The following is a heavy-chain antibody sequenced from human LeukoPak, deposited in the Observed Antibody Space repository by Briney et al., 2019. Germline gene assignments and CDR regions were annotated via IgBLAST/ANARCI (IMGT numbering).Heavy chain of an antibody. Sequence: ASVKVSRKASGYTFTGYYMHWVRQAPGQGLEWMGWINPNSGGTNYAQKFQGRVTITRDTSISTAYMELSRLRSDDTAVYYCAREEVEYYYDSSGYLIDYWGQGTLVTVSS. CDR1: GYTFTGYY. J-gene: IGHJ4*02. D-gene: IGHD3-22*01. CDR2: INPNSGGT. V-gene: IGHV1-2*02. CDR3: AREEVEYYYDSSGYLIDY.